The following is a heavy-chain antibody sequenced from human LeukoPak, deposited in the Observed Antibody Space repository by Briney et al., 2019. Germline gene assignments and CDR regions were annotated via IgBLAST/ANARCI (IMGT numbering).Heavy chain of an antibody. Sequence: GGSLRLSCAASGFTFSTYEMNGVRQAPGKGLEWVSYIGGSGSTIYYADSVKGRFTISRDNAKSSLYLQMNSLRDEDTAVYYCARGTYYFEKWGQGTLVTVSS. J-gene: IGHJ4*02. D-gene: IGHD1/OR15-1a*01. CDR3: ARGTYYFEK. V-gene: IGHV3-48*03. CDR1: GFTFSTYE. CDR2: IGGSGSTI.